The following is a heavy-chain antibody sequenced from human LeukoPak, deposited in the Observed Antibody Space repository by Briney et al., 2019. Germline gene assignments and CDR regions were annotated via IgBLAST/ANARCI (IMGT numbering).Heavy chain of an antibody. D-gene: IGHD4-17*01. J-gene: IGHJ5*02. V-gene: IGHV4-59*01. CDR3: ARVEYGDYGWFDP. CDR2: ISDSGST. CDR1: GDSISTYY. Sequence: SETLSLTFTVSGDSISTYYWTWIRQPPGKGPEWIGYISDSGSTNYNPSLKSRVTISLDTSKSQFSLKLISLTAADTAAYYCARVEYGDYGWFDPWGQGTLVTVSS.